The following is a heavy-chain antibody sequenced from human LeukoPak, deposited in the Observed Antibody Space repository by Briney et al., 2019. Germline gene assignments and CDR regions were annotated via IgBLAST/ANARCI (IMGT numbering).Heavy chain of an antibody. J-gene: IGHJ4*02. CDR2: ISYDGSNK. CDR1: GFTFSSYA. V-gene: IGHV3-30*04. D-gene: IGHD2-15*01. CDR3: ARAYCSGDTCYSATD. Sequence: PGGSLRLSCTASGFTFSSYAMHWVRQAPGKGLDWAAVISYDGSNKYYADSVKGRFTISRDNSKNTLYLQMNSLRAEDTAVYYCARAYCSGDTCYSATDWGEGTLVTVSS.